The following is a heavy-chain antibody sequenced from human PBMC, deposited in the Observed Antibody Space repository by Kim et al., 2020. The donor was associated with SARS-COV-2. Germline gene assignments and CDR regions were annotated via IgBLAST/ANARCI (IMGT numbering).Heavy chain of an antibody. V-gene: IGHV3-23*01. CDR3: AKGLTPDP. D-gene: IGHD3-9*01. Sequence: GVSIYDADSVNGRYTNSRDNAKNAMYLQMNGLKADATAIYYCAKGLTPDPWGQGTLVTVSS. CDR2: GVSI. J-gene: IGHJ5*02.